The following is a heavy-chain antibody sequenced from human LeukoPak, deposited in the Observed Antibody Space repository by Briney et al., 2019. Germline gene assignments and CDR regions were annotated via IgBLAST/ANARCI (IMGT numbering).Heavy chain of an antibody. V-gene: IGHV4-39*07. J-gene: IGHJ3*02. D-gene: IGHD3-3*01. CDR2: IYYSGST. CDR3: ARGVRFLEWSTSHAFDI. Sequence: NPSETLSLTCTVSGGSVSSSSYYWSWIRQPPGKGLEWIGSIYYSGSTYYNPSLKSRVTISVDRSKNQFSLKLSSVTAADTAVYYCARGVRFLEWSTSHAFDIWGQGTMVTVSS. CDR1: GGSVSSSSYY.